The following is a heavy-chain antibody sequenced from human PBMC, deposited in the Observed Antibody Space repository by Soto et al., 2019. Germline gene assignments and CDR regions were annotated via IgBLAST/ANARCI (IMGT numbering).Heavy chain of an antibody. J-gene: IGHJ5*02. D-gene: IGHD3-10*01. CDR3: AKWAVRGVIIFSDWFDP. CDR1: GFTFSSYG. V-gene: IGHV3-30*18. CDR2: ISYDGSNK. Sequence: GGSLRLSCAASGFTFSSYGMHWVRQAPGKGLEWVAVISYDGSNKYYADSVKGRFTISRDNSKNTLYLQMNSLRAEDTAVYYCAKWAVRGVIIFSDWFDPWGQGTLVTVSS.